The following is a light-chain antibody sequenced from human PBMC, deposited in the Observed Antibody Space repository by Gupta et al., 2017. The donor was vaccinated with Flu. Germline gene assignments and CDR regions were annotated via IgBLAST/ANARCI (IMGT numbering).Light chain of an antibody. V-gene: IGKV1-39*01. CDR3: QQCDSTRHS. CDR2: AAS. J-gene: IGKJ2*03. Sequence: DIQMTQSPSSLSASLGDRVTITCRASQSITTFLNWYRQKPGEAPKLLIYAASSLQYDVPSRFSGSGSGTDFTLTISGLQPEDIATYYCQQCDSTRHSFGQGTKLEIK. CDR1: QSITTF.